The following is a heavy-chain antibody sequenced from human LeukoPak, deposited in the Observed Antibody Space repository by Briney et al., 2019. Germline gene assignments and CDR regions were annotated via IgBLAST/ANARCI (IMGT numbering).Heavy chain of an antibody. Sequence: GGSLRLSCVASGFTFSSYSLNWVRQAPGKGLEWVAVIWYDGSNKYYADSVKGRFTISRDNSKNTLYLQMNSLRAEDTAVYYCARADKAIDYWGQGTLVTVSS. CDR1: GFTFSSYS. J-gene: IGHJ4*02. CDR3: ARADKAIDY. V-gene: IGHV3-33*08. CDR2: IWYDGSNK. D-gene: IGHD1-26*01.